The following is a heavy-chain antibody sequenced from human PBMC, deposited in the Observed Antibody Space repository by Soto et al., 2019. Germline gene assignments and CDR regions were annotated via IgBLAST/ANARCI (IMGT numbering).Heavy chain of an antibody. CDR2: IYYSGST. CDR3: ASGGWTYNILTGYYL. Sequence: SATLSLTCTVSGGSISSYYWSWIRQPPGKGLEWIGYIYYSGSTKYNPSLKSRVTISVDTSKNQFSLKLRSVTAADTAVYYCASGGWTYNILTGYYLWGQGTMVTVSS. D-gene: IGHD3-9*01. V-gene: IGHV4-59*01. J-gene: IGHJ3*01. CDR1: GGSISSYY.